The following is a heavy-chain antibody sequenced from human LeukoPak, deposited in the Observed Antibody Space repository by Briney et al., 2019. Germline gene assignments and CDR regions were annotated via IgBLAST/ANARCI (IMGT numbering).Heavy chain of an antibody. CDR1: GGTFSSYA. CDR3: ARAIGGGCSSTSCYTFFDY. CDR2: IIPIFGTA. D-gene: IGHD2-2*02. Sequence: SVKVSCKASGGTFSSYAISWVRQAPGQGPEWMGRIIPIFGTANYAQKFQGRVTITTDESTSTAYMELSSLRSEDTAVYYCARAIGGGCSSTSCYTFFDYWGQGTLVTVSS. J-gene: IGHJ4*02. V-gene: IGHV1-69*05.